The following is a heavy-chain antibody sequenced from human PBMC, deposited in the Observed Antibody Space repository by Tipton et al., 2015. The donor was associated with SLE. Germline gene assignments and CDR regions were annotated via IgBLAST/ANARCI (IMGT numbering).Heavy chain of an antibody. CDR3: ARARPYSSGWYYFDD. CDR2: IYYSGST. V-gene: IGHV4-59*08. CDR1: GGSISSHY. J-gene: IGHJ4*02. D-gene: IGHD6-19*01. Sequence: TLSLTCTVSGGSISSHYWSWIRQPPGKGLEWIGYIYYSGSTNYNPSLKSRVTISVDTSKNQFSLKLSSVTAADTAVYYCARARPYSSGWYYFDDWGQGTLVTVSS.